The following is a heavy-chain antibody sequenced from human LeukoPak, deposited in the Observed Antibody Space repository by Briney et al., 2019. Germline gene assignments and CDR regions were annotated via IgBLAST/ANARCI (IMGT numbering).Heavy chain of an antibody. CDR2: IKQDGSEK. CDR3: ARATSYYDFWSGYSSPEEYYFDY. CDR1: GFTFSSYW. Sequence: GGSLRLSCAASGFTFSSYWMSWVRQAPGKGLEWVANIKQDGSEKYYVDSVKGRFTISRDNAKNSLYLQMNSLRAEDTAVYYCARATSYYDFWSGYSSPEEYYFDYWGQGTLDTVSS. D-gene: IGHD3-3*01. J-gene: IGHJ4*02. V-gene: IGHV3-7*01.